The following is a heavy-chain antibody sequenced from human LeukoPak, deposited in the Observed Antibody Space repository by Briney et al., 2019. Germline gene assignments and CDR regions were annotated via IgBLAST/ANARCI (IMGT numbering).Heavy chain of an antibody. J-gene: IGHJ4*02. V-gene: IGHV7-4-1*02. CDR2: INTNTGNP. CDR3: ARRSDGYDSSAYYH. D-gene: IGHD3-22*01. Sequence: ASVKVSCKASGYTFTSYAMNWVRQAPGQGLEWMGWINTNTGNPTYAQGFTGRFVFSLDTSVSTAYLQISSLKAEDTAVYYCARRSDGYDSSAYYHWGQGTLVTVSS. CDR1: GYTFTSYA.